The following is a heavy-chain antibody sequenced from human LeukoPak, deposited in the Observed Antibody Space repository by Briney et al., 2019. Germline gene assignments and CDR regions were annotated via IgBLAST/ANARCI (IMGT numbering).Heavy chain of an antibody. D-gene: IGHD6-6*01. CDR3: ARGEGVAARLNWFDP. V-gene: IGHV4-34*01. CDR2: INHSGST. Sequence: SETLSLTCAVHGGSFSGYYWSWIRQPPGKGLEWIGEINHSGSTNYNPSLKSRVTISVDTSKNQFSLKLSSVTAADTAVYYCARGEGVAARLNWFDPWGQGTLVTVSS. J-gene: IGHJ5*02. CDR1: GGSFSGYY.